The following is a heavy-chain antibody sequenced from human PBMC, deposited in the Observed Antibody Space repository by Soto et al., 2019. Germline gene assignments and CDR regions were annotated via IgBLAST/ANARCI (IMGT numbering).Heavy chain of an antibody. V-gene: IGHV3-15*01. CDR1: GFTFSNAW. D-gene: IGHD5-12*01. CDR2: IKSIPDGGTT. CDR3: THKASGYGWY. Sequence: GGSLRLSCAASGFTFSNAWMSWVRQAPGKGLEWVGRIKSIPDGGTTDYVAPVKDRFTISRDDSKNTLYLQMNSLKTEDTAVYYCTHKASGYGWYWGQGTLVTVSS. J-gene: IGHJ4*02.